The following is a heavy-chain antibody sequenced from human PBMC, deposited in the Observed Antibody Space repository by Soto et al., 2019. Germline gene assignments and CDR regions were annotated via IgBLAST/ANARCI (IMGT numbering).Heavy chain of an antibody. CDR3: ARVRGGGSEYFFDY. Sequence: ASVKVSCKASGYTFTRYNVHWVRQAPGQGLEWMAIINPSGGTTYYVQKFEGRVTLTTDTCTSTVYMELSSLRSDDTAVYYCARVRGGGSEYFFDYWGQGTLVTVSS. CDR1: GYTFTRYN. J-gene: IGHJ4*02. D-gene: IGHD2-15*01. V-gene: IGHV1-46*01. CDR2: INPSGGTT.